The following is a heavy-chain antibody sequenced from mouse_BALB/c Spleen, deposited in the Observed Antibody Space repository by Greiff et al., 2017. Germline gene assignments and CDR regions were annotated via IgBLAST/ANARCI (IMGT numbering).Heavy chain of an antibody. CDR3: ARRGTGYAMDY. D-gene: IGHD3-3*01. CDR1: GYTFTSYT. V-gene: IGHV1-4*02. J-gene: IGHJ4*01. CDR2: INPSSGYT. Sequence: VQLQQSGPELVKPGASVKVSCKASGYTFTSYTMHWVKQRPGQGLEWIGYINPSSGYTEYNQKFKDKTTLTADKSSSTAYMQLSSLTSEDSAVYYCARRGTGYAMDYWGQGTSVTVSS.